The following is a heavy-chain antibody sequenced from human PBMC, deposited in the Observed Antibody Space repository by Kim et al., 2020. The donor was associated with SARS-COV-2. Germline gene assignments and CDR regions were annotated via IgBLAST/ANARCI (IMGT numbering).Heavy chain of an antibody. V-gene: IGHV1-18*01. Sequence: YAQKIQGRVTMTTDTSTSTAYMELRSLRSDDTAVYYCARDGDYGDYPSDYWGQGTLVTVSS. D-gene: IGHD4-17*01. J-gene: IGHJ4*02. CDR3: ARDGDYGDYPSDY.